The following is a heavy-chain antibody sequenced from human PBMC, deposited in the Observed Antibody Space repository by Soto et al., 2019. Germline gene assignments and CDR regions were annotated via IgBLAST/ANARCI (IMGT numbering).Heavy chain of an antibody. CDR3: ARSHSGSYYPSSDYFDY. CDR2: IYHSGST. CDR1: GGSISSSNW. J-gene: IGHJ4*02. Sequence: ASETLSLTCAVSGGSISSSNWWSWVRQPPGKGLEWIGEIYHSGSTNYNPSLKSRVTISVDKSKNQFSLKLSSVTAADTAVYYCARSHSGSYYPSSDYFDYWGQGTLVTVSS. D-gene: IGHD1-26*01. V-gene: IGHV4-4*02.